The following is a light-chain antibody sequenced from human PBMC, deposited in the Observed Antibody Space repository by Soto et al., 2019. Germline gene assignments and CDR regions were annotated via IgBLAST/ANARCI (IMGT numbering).Light chain of an antibody. CDR2: GAS. CDR3: QQYDSSPRT. Sequence: EIVVTQSPGTLSLSPGERATLSCRASQSFTSTSLAWYQQKPGQAPRLLISGASRRAAGIPDRFSGSGSGTDFTLTISRLESEDLAVYYCQQYDSSPRTFGQGTKVDIK. J-gene: IGKJ1*01. V-gene: IGKV3-20*01. CDR1: QSFTSTS.